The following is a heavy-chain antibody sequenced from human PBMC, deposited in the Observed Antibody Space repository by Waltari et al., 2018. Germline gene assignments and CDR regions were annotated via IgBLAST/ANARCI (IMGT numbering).Heavy chain of an antibody. CDR2: KWYDGSNK. V-gene: IGHV3-33*01. Sequence: QVQLVESGGGVVQPGRSLRLSCAASGFTFSSYGMHWVRQAPGKGLEWVAVKWYDGSNKYYADSVKGRFTISRDNSKNTLYLQMNSLRAEDTAVYYCARHSGSYAFDIWGQGTMVTVSS. J-gene: IGHJ3*02. D-gene: IGHD1-26*01. CDR1: GFTFSSYG. CDR3: ARHSGSYAFDI.